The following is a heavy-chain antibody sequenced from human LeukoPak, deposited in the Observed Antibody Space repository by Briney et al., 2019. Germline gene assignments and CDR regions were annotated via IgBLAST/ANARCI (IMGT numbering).Heavy chain of an antibody. D-gene: IGHD3-10*01. CDR3: ARARAYGSGSYYNKNWFDP. Sequence: SVKVSCKASGGTFSSYAISWVRQAPGQGLEWMGRIIPIFGTANYAQKFQGRVTITTDESTSTAYMELSSLRSEDTAVYYCARARAYGSGSYYNKNWFDPWGQGTPVTVSS. CDR2: IIPIFGTA. CDR1: GGTFSSYA. J-gene: IGHJ5*02. V-gene: IGHV1-69*05.